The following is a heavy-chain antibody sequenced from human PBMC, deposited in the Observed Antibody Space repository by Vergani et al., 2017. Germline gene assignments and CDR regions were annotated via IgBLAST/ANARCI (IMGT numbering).Heavy chain of an antibody. D-gene: IGHD3-22*01. CDR2: ISGSGSDT. Sequence: EVQLLESGGGLVQPGGSLRLSCAASGFTFSSYAMSWVRQAPGKGLEWVSAISGSGSDTYYANSVKGRFTISRDNSKNTLYLQMNSLRAEDTAVYYCAKANYYDSSGYYPSVDYWGQGTLVTVSS. CDR1: GFTFSSYA. CDR3: AKANYYDSSGYYPSVDY. V-gene: IGHV3-23*01. J-gene: IGHJ4*02.